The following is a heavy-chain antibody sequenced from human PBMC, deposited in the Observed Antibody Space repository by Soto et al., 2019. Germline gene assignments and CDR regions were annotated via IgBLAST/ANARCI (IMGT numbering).Heavy chain of an antibody. Sequence: QVQLVESGGGVVQPGTSLRLSCAASGFRFKSFVMHWVRQAPGKGLEWVAFTSDDGNTKDYGDSVKGRFTVSRDNAQNTLHLQMDFLHPDDTALYYCARWGTTGGFDLWGQGTLVSVSS. CDR1: GFRFKSFV. CDR2: TSDDGNTK. CDR3: ARWGTTGGFDL. V-gene: IGHV3-30*19. D-gene: IGHD3-16*01. J-gene: IGHJ4*02.